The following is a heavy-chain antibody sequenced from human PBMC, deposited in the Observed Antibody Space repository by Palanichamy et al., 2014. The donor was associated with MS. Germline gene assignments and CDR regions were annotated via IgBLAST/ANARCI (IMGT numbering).Heavy chain of an antibody. CDR3: ARAAPDCFGRGSCHYVFDI. D-gene: IGHD2-15*01. CDR1: GGSINSGGYS. J-gene: IGHJ3*02. V-gene: IGHV4-30-2*01. Sequence: QVQLQESGSGLVKPSQTLSLTCAVSGGSINSGGYSWSWIRQPPGKGLEWIGDIYYGGRTSYNPSLKSRVTISVDRSNNQFSLKLSSVTAADTAVYYCARAAPDCFGRGSCHYVFDIWGHGTMVTVSS. CDR2: IYYGGRT.